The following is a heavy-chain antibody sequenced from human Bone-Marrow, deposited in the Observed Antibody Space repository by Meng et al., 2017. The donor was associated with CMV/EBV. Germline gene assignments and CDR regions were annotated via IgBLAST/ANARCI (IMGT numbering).Heavy chain of an antibody. D-gene: IGHD6-19*01. CDR3: ARMQWLAYYFDH. CDR1: GGSFSGYY. V-gene: IGHV4-34*01. J-gene: IGHJ4*02. CDR2: INHSGST. Sequence: SEPLSFTCAVYGGSFSGYYWSWIRQPPGKGLEWIGEINHSGSTNYNPSLKSRVTISVDTSKTKFSLTLTSVTAADTAVYYCARMQWLAYYFDHWGQGTLVTVSS.